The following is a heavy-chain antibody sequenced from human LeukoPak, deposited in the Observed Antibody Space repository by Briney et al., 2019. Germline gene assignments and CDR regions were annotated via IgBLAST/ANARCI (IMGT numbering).Heavy chain of an antibody. CDR3: ARDVVVAATPFAFDI. V-gene: IGHV4-39*07. D-gene: IGHD2-15*01. J-gene: IGHJ3*02. CDR1: GGSISSGGYY. CDR2: IYYSGST. Sequence: PSQTLSLTCTISGGSISSGGYYWGWIRQPPGKGLEWIGSIYYSGSTYYNPSLKSRVTISVDTSKNQFSLKLSSVTAADTAVYYCARDVVVAATPFAFDIWGQGTMVTVSS.